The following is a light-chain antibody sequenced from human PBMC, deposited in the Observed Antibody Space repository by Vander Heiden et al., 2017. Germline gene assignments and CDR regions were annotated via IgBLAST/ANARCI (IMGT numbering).Light chain of an antibody. V-gene: IGLV2-14*01. CDR1: RSDVGGYNY. J-gene: IGLJ2*01. CDR2: DVS. Sequence: QSALTQPASVSVSPGQSIPISCTGTRSDVGGYNYVSWYQQHPGKAPKLMIYDVSNRPSGVSNRFSGSKSGNTASLTISGRQAEDEADYYGSSYTSSSTLVFGGGTKLTVL. CDR3: SSYTSSSTLV.